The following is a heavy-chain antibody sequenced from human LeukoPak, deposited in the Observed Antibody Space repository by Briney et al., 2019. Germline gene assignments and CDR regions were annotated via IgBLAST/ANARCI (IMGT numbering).Heavy chain of an antibody. J-gene: IGHJ4*02. Sequence: ALRLSCAASGFTFDDYAMHWVRQAPGKGLEWVSGISWKSGSIGYADSVKGRFTISRDNAKNSLYLQMNSLRAEDTALYYCAKASVAGRPIHWEYFDYWGQGTLVTVSS. CDR2: ISWKSGSI. D-gene: IGHD6-19*01. CDR3: AKASVAGRPIHWEYFDY. CDR1: GFTFDDYA. V-gene: IGHV3-9*01.